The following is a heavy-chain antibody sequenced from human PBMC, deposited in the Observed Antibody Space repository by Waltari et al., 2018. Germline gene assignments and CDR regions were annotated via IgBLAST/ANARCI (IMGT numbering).Heavy chain of an antibody. J-gene: IGHJ4*02. Sequence: QLQLQESGPGLVKPSETLSLPCTVPGGSISSSSYYWGWIRQPPGKGLEWIGSIYYSGSTYYNPSLKSRVTISVDTSKNQFSLKLSSVTAADTAVYYCARGRRGLAAAGTGGRIDYWGQGTLVTVSS. CDR1: GGSISSSSYY. CDR2: IYYSGST. V-gene: IGHV4-39*01. CDR3: ARGRRGLAAAGTGGRIDY. D-gene: IGHD6-13*01.